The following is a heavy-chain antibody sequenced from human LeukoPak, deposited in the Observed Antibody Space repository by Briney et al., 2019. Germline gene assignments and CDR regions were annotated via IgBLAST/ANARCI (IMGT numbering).Heavy chain of an antibody. D-gene: IGHD3-10*01. CDR2: ISYDGSNK. V-gene: IGHV3-30-3*01. J-gene: IGHJ6*02. Sequence: GSLRLSCAASGFTFSSYAMHWVRQAPGKGLEWVAVISYDGSNKYYADSVKGRFTISRDNSKNTLYLQMNSLRAEDTAVYYCARVRFFGFGEFLYGMDVWGQGTTVTVSS. CDR3: ARVRFFGFGEFLYGMDV. CDR1: GFTFSSYA.